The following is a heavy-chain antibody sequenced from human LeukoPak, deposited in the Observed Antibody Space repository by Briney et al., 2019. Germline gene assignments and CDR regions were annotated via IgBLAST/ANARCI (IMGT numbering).Heavy chain of an antibody. CDR3: AREGIAARLVGGWFDP. CDR2: IKQDGSEK. J-gene: IGHJ5*02. Sequence: GGSLRLSCAVSAASAASGFTFDNHWMTWVRQAPGKGLEWVANIKQDGSEKHYVDSVKGRFIISRDNVESSLYLQMNSLRAEDTAVYYCAREGIAARLVGGWFDPWGQGTLVTVSS. V-gene: IGHV3-7*01. CDR1: GFTFDNHW. D-gene: IGHD6-6*01.